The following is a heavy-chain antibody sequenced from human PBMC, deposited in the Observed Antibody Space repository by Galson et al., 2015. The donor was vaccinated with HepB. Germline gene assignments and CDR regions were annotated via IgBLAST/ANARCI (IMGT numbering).Heavy chain of an antibody. CDR2: IYTSGST. Sequence: LSLTCTVSGGSISSGSYYWSWIRQPAGKGLEWIGRIYTSGSTNYNPSLKSRVTMSVDTSKNQFSLKLSSVTAADTAVYYCARYSCGSYFDYWGQGTLVTVSS. V-gene: IGHV4-61*02. D-gene: IGHD5-18*01. CDR1: GGSISSGSYY. CDR3: ARYSCGSYFDY. J-gene: IGHJ4*02.